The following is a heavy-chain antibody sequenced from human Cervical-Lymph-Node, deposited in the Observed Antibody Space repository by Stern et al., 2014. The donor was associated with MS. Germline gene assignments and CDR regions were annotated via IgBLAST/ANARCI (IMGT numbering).Heavy chain of an antibody. CDR2: TKYDGREK. J-gene: IGHJ4*02. CDR3: AREGYCDY. Sequence: EDQLVESGGGLVQPGGSLRLSCAASGFIFSNSWMSWVRQAPGKGLEGVANTKYDGREKNYVDTVKGRFTISRDNAKKKLYLQMNSLRAEDTAMYYCAREGYCDYWGQGTLVTVSS. V-gene: IGHV3-7*01. CDR1: GFIFSNSW. D-gene: IGHD2-15*01.